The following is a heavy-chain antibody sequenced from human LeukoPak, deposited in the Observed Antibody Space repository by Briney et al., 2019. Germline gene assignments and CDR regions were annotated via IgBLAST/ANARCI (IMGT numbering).Heavy chain of an antibody. CDR3: AKIAVLGTPYYGMVV. CDR2: IYNRGTT. V-gene: IGHV4-59*01. CDR1: GASITIDY. Sequence: PSETEGLICTVSGASITIDYWTCVRQPPGKGLEWIGYIYNRGTTNYNPSLKSRVTISVDTSKNQLSLKLRSVSAADTAVYYCAKIAVLGTPYYGMVVWGQGHTVTVSS. D-gene: IGHD7-27*01. J-gene: IGHJ6*01.